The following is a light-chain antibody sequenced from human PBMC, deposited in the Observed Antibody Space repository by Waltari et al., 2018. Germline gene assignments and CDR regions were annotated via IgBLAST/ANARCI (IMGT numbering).Light chain of an antibody. J-gene: IGLJ1*01. V-gene: IGLV2-14*01. Sequence: QSALTQPASVSGSPGQSIPISCTVTSSDVGGYNYVSWYQQHPGKAPKLMIYEVSNRPSGVSNRFSGSKSGNTASLTISGLQAEDEADYYCSSYTSSSPYVFGTGTKVTVL. CDR1: SSDVGGYNY. CDR3: SSYTSSSPYV. CDR2: EVS.